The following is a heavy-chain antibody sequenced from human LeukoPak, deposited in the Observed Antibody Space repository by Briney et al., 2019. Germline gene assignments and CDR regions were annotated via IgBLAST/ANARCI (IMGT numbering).Heavy chain of an antibody. Sequence: GGSLRLSCAASGFTFSSYGMHWVRQAPGKGLEWVAFIRYDGSNKYYADSVKGRFTISRDNAKNSLYLQMNSLRAEDTAAYFCARWSTTPDTEAGDYWGQGTLVTVSS. J-gene: IGHJ4*02. CDR3: ARWSTTPDTEAGDY. CDR2: IRYDGSNK. CDR1: GFTFSSYG. V-gene: IGHV3-30*02. D-gene: IGHD1/OR15-1a*01.